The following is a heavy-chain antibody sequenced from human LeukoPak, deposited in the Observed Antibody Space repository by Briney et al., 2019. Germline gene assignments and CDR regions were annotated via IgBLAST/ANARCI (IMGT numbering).Heavy chain of an antibody. CDR1: GGSISSYY. D-gene: IGHD3-9*01. CDR2: IYYSGST. V-gene: IGHV4-59*01. J-gene: IGHJ4*02. Sequence: SETLSLTCTVPGGSISSYYWSWIRQPPGKGLEWIGYIYYSGSTNYNPSLKSRVTISVDTSKNQFSLKLSSVTAADTAVYYCARGPSDYDILTGYSDPGSLDYWGQGTLVTVSS. CDR3: ARGPSDYDILTGYSDPGSLDY.